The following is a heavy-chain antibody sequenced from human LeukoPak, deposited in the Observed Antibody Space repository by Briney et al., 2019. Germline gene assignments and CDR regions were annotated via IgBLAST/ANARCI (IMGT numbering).Heavy chain of an antibody. CDR1: GFTFSSYA. D-gene: IGHD6-19*01. CDR3: ARVMGSSGWYSTWYFDL. J-gene: IGHJ2*01. V-gene: IGHV3-64*01. CDR2: ISSNGGST. Sequence: PGGSLRLSCAASGFTFSSYAMHWVRQAPGKGLEYVSAISSNGGSTYYANSVKGRFTISRDNSKNTLYLQMGSLRAEDMAVYYCARVMGSSGWYSTWYFDLWGRGALVTVSS.